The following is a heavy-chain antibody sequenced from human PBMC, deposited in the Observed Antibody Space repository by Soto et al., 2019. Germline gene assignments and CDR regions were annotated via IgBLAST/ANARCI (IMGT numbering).Heavy chain of an antibody. CDR3: AKRRGAGGHFDY. D-gene: IGHD2-15*01. Sequence: GGSLRLSCAASGFTFSSYAMGRVRRGPGKGLEWVAVVSIGGSTHYADSVRGRFTISRDNSKNTLSLQMNSLTAEDTAVYFCAKRRGAGGHFDYWGQGALVTVSS. J-gene: IGHJ4*02. CDR1: GFTFSSYA. CDR2: VSIGGST. V-gene: IGHV3-23*01.